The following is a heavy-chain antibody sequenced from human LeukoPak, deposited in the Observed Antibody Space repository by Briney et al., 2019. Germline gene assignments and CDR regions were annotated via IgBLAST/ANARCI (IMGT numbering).Heavy chain of an antibody. V-gene: IGHV4-34*01. Sequence: SETLSLTCAVYGGSFSGYYWSWIRQPPGKGLEWIGEINHSGSTNYNPSLKSRVTISVDTSKNQFSLKLSSVTAADTAVYYCARRTGSTVTTRPIFGYWGQGTLVTVSS. CDR2: INHSGST. CDR1: GGSFSGYY. CDR3: ARRTGSTVTTRPIFGY. D-gene: IGHD4-17*01. J-gene: IGHJ4*02.